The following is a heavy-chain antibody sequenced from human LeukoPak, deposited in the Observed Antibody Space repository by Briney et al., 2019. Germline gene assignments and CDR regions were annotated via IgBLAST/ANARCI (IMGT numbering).Heavy chain of an antibody. CDR3: ARDRPGEAAAAD. CDR1: GGTFSSYT. Sequence: ASVKVSCKASGGTFSSYTISWVRQAPGQGLEWMGRIIPILGIANYAQKIQGRVTITADKSTSTAYMELSSLRSEDTAVYYCARDRPGEAAAADWGQGTLVTVSS. V-gene: IGHV1-69*04. J-gene: IGHJ4*02. D-gene: IGHD6-13*01. CDR2: IIPILGIA.